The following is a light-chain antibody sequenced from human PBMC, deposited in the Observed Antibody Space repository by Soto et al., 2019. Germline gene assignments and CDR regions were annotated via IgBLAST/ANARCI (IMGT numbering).Light chain of an antibody. CDR1: QSVSSSY. Sequence: EIVLTQSPGTLSLSPGERATLSCRASQSVSSSYLAWYQQKPGQAPRLLTYGASSRATGIPDRFSGSGSGTDFTLTISRLEPEDFAVYYFQQYGSSPPYSVGQGTKLVI. V-gene: IGKV3-20*01. CDR3: QQYGSSPPYS. CDR2: GAS. J-gene: IGKJ2*03.